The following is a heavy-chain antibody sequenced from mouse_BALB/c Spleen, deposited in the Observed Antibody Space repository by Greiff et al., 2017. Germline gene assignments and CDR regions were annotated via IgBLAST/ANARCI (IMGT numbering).Heavy chain of an antibody. CDR3: ARSSGNYPLMDY. CDR1: GYAFSSSW. Sequence: QVQLQQSGPELVKPGASVKISCKASGYAFSSSWMNWVKQRPGQGLEWIGRIYPGDGDTNYNGKFKGKATLTADKSSSTAYMQLSSLTSVDSAVYFCARSSGNYPLMDYWGQGTSVTVSS. D-gene: IGHD2-1*01. J-gene: IGHJ4*01. CDR2: IYPGDGDT. V-gene: IGHV1-82*01.